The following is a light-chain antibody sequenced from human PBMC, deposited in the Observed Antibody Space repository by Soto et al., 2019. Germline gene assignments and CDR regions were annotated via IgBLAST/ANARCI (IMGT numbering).Light chain of an antibody. CDR1: SSNIGSNT. Sequence: LTQPPSASGTPGQRVTISCSGSSSNIGSNTVNWYQQLPGTAPKLLIYSNNQRPSGVPDRFSGSKSGTSASLAISGLQSEDEADYYCAAWDDSLNGHVVFGGGTKLTVL. J-gene: IGLJ2*01. V-gene: IGLV1-44*01. CDR3: AAWDDSLNGHVV. CDR2: SNN.